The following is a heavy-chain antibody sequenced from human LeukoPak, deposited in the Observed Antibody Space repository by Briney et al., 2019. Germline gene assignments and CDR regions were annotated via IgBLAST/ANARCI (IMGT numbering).Heavy chain of an antibody. V-gene: IGHV3-21*01. CDR1: GFAFSSYS. CDR3: ARDRSRGFDY. J-gene: IGHJ4*02. Sequence: GGSLRLSCAASGFAFSSYSMNWVRQGPGKGLEWVSSISSSSYIYYADSVKGRFTISRDNAKNSLYLQMNSLRAEDTAVYYCARDRSRGFDYWGQGTLVTVSS. CDR2: ISSSSYI.